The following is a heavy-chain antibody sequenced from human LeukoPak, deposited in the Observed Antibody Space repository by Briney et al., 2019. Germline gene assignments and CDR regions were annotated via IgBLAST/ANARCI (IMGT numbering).Heavy chain of an antibody. D-gene: IGHD3-3*01. V-gene: IGHV1-18*01. CDR3: ARERITIFGVVWWYFDY. J-gene: IGHJ4*02. Sequence: GASVKVSCKASGYTFTSYGISWVRQAPGQGLEWMGWISAYNGNTNYAQKLQGRDTMTTDTSTSTAYMELRSLRSDDTAVYYCARERITIFGVVWWYFDYWGQGTLVTVSS. CDR2: ISAYNGNT. CDR1: GYTFTSYG.